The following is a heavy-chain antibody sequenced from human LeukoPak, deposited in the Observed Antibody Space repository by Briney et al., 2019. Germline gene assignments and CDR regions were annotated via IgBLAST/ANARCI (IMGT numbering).Heavy chain of an antibody. J-gene: IGHJ6*02. D-gene: IGHD4-17*01. CDR2: IGTAGDT. Sequence: GGSLRLSCAASGFTFSSYDMPWVRQATGKGLEWVSAIGTAGDTYYPGSVKGRFTISRENAKNSLYLQMNSLRAGDTAVYYCARSPPTAYYYYYGMDVWGQGTTVTVSS. V-gene: IGHV3-13*01. CDR1: GFTFSSYD. CDR3: ARSPPTAYYYYYGMDV.